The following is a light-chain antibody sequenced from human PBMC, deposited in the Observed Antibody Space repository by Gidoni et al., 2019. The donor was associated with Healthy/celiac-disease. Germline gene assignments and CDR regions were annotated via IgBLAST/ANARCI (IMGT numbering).Light chain of an antibody. CDR2: KDS. CDR1: VLAKKY. V-gene: IGLV3-27*01. CDR3: YSAADNNAV. Sequence: SYELTQPSSVSVSPGQTARITCSGDVLAKKYARWFHQKPGQAPVLVIYKDSERPSGIPERFSGSSSGTTVTLTISGAQVEDEADYYCYSAADNNAVFGGGTQLTVL. J-gene: IGLJ7*01.